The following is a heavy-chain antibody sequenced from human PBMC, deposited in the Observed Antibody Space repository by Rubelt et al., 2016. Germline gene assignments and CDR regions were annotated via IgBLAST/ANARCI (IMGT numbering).Heavy chain of an antibody. CDR1: GGSISSSSYY. D-gene: IGHD5-24*01. Sequence: QLQLQESGPGLVKPSETLSLTCTVSGGSISSSSYYWGWLRQPPGKGLEWIGSIYYSGSTYYNPSLKRRVTISVDTSKNQFSLKLSSVTAADTAVYYCASHIDGYGYYWGQGTLVTVSS. CDR2: IYYSGST. V-gene: IGHV4-39*01. CDR3: ASHIDGYGYY. J-gene: IGHJ4*02.